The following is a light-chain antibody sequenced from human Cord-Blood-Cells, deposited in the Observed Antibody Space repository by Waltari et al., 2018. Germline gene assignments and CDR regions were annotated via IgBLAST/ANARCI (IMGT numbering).Light chain of an antibody. Sequence: QSALTQPPSASGSPGLSVTISCTGTSSDVVGYNYVSWYQQHPGKAPKHMIYEVSKRPSGVPDRFSGSKSGNTASLTVSGLQAEDEADYYCSSYAGSNYVFGTGTKVTVL. CDR3: SSYAGSNYV. CDR1: SSDVVGYNY. CDR2: EVS. J-gene: IGLJ1*01. V-gene: IGLV2-8*01.